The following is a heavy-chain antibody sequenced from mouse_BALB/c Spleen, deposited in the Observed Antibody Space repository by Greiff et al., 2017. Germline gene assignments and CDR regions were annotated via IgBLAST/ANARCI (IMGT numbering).Heavy chain of an antibody. Sequence: VQLVESGAELAKPGASVKMSCKASGYTFTSYWMHWVKQRPGQGLEWIGDINPSTGYTEYNQKFKDKATLTADKSSSTAYMQLSSLTSEDSAVYYCARSYDPYAMDYWGQGTSVTVSS. CDR3: ARSYDPYAMDY. CDR2: INPSTGYT. D-gene: IGHD2-3*01. CDR1: GYTFTSYW. V-gene: IGHV1-7*01. J-gene: IGHJ4*01.